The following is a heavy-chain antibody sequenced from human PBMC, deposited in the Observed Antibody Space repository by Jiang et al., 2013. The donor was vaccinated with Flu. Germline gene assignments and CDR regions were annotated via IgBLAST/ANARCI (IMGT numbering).Heavy chain of an antibody. D-gene: IGHD3-10*01. CDR3: ARDPTMVRGVSNWFDP. J-gene: IGHJ5*02. CDR1: GFTFSSYG. CDR2: IWYDGSNK. V-gene: IGHV3-33*01. Sequence: GVVQPGRSLRLSCAASGFTFSSYGMHWVRQAPGKGLEWVAVIWYDGSNKYYADSVKGRFTISRDNSKNTLYLQMNSLRAEDTAVYYCARDPTMVRGVSNWFDPWGQGTLVTVSS.